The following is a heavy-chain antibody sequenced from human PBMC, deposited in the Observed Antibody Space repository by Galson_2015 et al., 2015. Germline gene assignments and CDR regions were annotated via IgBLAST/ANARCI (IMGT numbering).Heavy chain of an antibody. CDR2: IHYSGST. Sequence: SEPLSLTCTVSGGSISGYYWNWIRQSPGSGLEWIGYIHYSGSTNYSPSLKSRVTMSVDMPNNQFSLKLNSLTAADTAVYYCARVGSSGWYSSSYFQHWGQGALVTVSS. CDR3: ARVGSSGWYSSSYFQH. D-gene: IGHD6-19*01. J-gene: IGHJ1*01. V-gene: IGHV4-59*01. CDR1: GGSISGYY.